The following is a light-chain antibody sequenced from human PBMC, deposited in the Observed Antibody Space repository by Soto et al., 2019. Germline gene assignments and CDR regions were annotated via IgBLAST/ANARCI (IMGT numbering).Light chain of an antibody. Sequence: EIVLTQSPGTLSLSPGERATLSCRASQSVSSSYLAWYQQKPGQAPRLLIYGASSRATGIPDRFSGSGSGTDFTLTISRLEPEDSAVYYCQQYGSSLPFGGGTKVEIK. CDR3: QQYGSSLP. CDR1: QSVSSSY. CDR2: GAS. V-gene: IGKV3-20*01. J-gene: IGKJ4*01.